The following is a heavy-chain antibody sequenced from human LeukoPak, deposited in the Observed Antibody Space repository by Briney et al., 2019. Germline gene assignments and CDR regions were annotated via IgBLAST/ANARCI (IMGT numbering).Heavy chain of an antibody. CDR2: IYSRGGT. J-gene: IGHJ4*02. CDR3: ARDPPGIAASGTYY. Sequence: GGSLRLSCAVSGFSFSNNYMNWVRQAPGKGLEWVSLIYSRGGTSYADSVKGRFTISRDSSKNTLFLQMNSLRVEDTAVYYCARDPPGIAASGTYYWGQGTLVTVSS. D-gene: IGHD6-13*01. CDR1: GFSFSNNY. V-gene: IGHV3-53*01.